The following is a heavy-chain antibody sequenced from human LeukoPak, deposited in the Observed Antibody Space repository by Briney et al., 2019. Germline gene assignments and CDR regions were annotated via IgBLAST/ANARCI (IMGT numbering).Heavy chain of an antibody. Sequence: GGSLRLSCAASGFTFSSYAMHWVRQAPGKGLEWVAVISYDGSNKYYADSVKGRFTISRDNSKNTLYLQMNSLRAEDTAVYYCAKPLWFGELGVDYWGQGTLVTVSS. CDR3: AKPLWFGELGVDY. V-gene: IGHV3-30-3*01. CDR2: ISYDGSNK. J-gene: IGHJ4*02. D-gene: IGHD3-10*01. CDR1: GFTFSSYA.